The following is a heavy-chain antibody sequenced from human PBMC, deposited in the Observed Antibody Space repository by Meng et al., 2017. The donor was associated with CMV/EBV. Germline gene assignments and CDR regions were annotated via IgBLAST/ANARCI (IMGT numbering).Heavy chain of an antibody. J-gene: IGHJ5*02. Sequence: SETLSLTCAVYGGSFSGYYWSWIRQPPGKGLEWIGEINHNGSTNYNPSLKSRVTISVDTSKNQFSLKLSSVTAADTAVYYCARYSSWPGLASAWGQGTLVTVSS. D-gene: IGHD6-13*01. V-gene: IGHV4-34*01. CDR2: INHNGST. CDR1: GGSFSGYY. CDR3: ARYSSWPGLASA.